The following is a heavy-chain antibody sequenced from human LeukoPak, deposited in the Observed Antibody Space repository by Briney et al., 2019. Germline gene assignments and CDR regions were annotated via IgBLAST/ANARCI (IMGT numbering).Heavy chain of an antibody. CDR2: IYYSGST. J-gene: IGHJ4*02. Sequence: SETLSLTCAVSGGSISSYFWSSSRQPPGKGLEWIGYIYYSGSTNYNPSLKSRVTISVDTSKNQFSLKLSSVTAADTAVYYCARGGSSWTLLDYWGQGTLVTVSS. V-gene: IGHV4-59*01. D-gene: IGHD6-13*01. CDR1: GGSISSYF. CDR3: ARGGSSWTLLDY.